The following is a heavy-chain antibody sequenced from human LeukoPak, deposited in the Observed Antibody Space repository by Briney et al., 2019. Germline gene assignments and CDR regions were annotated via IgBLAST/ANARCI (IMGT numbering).Heavy chain of an antibody. V-gene: IGHV3-53*04. Sequence: GGSLRLSCAASGFTFSSYAMSWVRQAPGKGLEWVSVIYSGGSTYYADSVKGRFTISRHNSKNTLYLQMNSLRAEDTAVYYCARARDAHFDDWGQGTLVTVSS. J-gene: IGHJ4*02. CDR2: IYSGGST. CDR3: ARARDAHFDD. CDR1: GFTFSSYA.